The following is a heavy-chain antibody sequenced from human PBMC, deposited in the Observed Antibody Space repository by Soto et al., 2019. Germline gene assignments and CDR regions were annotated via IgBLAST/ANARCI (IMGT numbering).Heavy chain of an antibody. CDR3: ARGSSIAGLYYGMDV. Sequence: PSETLSLTCSVSGGSINNNYYYWGWVRQPPGKGLEWIGSVSFTGITYYNPSLKSRVTISLDTSKNQFSLKLSSVTAADTAVYYCARGSSIAGLYYGMDVWGQGTTVTVSS. V-gene: IGHV4-39*07. J-gene: IGHJ6*02. D-gene: IGHD6-6*01. CDR1: GGSINNNYYY. CDR2: VSFTGIT.